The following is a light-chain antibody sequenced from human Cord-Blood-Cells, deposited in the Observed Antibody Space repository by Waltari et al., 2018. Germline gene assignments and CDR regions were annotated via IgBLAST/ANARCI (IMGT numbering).Light chain of an antibody. CDR3: CSYAGSSTYV. V-gene: IGLV2-23*01. CDR1: SSDVGRYNP. CDR2: EGS. J-gene: IGLJ1*01. Sequence: QSALTQPASVSGSPGQSYTISCTGTSSDVGRYNPVSWYTHNPGKPPQLMLYEGSKRPSGVSNRFSGSKSGNTASLTISGLQAEDEADYYCCSYAGSSTYVFGTGTKVTVL.